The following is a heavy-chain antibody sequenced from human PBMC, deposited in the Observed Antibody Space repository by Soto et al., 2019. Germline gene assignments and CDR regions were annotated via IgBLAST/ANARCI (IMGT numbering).Heavy chain of an antibody. Sequence: GGSLRLSCAASGFTFSDYYMSWIRQAPGKGLEWVSYISSSGSTIYYADSVKGRFTISRDNAKNSLYLQMNSLRAEDTAVYYCARVGSSWFPVHYYYYYMDVWGKGTTVTVSS. D-gene: IGHD6-13*01. CDR1: GFTFSDYY. CDR3: ARVGSSWFPVHYYYYYMDV. CDR2: ISSSGSTI. J-gene: IGHJ6*03. V-gene: IGHV3-11*01.